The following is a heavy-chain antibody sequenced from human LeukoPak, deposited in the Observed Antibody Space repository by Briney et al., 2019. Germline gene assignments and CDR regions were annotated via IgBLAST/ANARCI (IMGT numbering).Heavy chain of an antibody. D-gene: IGHD4-23*01. CDR1: GYTFTGYY. J-gene: IGHJ4*02. V-gene: IGHV1-2*02. Sequence: ASVKVSCKASGYTFTGYYMHWVRQAPGQGLEWMGWINPNSGGTNYAQKFQGRVTMTRDTSISTAYMELSRLRSDDTAVYYCARDGSGTTVVTPYGYRGQGTLVTVSS. CDR2: INPNSGGT. CDR3: ARDGSGTTVVTPYGY.